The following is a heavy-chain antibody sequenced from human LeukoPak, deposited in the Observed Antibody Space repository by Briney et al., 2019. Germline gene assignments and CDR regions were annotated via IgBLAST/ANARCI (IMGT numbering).Heavy chain of an antibody. CDR3: ARDKIPYYDFWSGYSPKEGAFDI. Sequence: ASVKVSCKASGYTFTSYYMHWVRQAPGQGLEWMGIINPSGGSTSYAQKFQGRVTMTRDTSTSTVYMELSSLRSEDTAVYYCARDKIPYYDFWSGYSPKEGAFDIWGPGTMVTVSS. CDR1: GYTFTSYY. J-gene: IGHJ3*02. V-gene: IGHV1-46*01. D-gene: IGHD3-3*01. CDR2: INPSGGST.